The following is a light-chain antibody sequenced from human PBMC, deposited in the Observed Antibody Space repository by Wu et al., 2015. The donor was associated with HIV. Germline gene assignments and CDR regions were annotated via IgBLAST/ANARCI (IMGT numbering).Light chain of an antibody. Sequence: DIQMTQSPSSLSASVGDRVTITCRASQSISSYLNWYQQKPGKAPKLLIYKTSSLESGVPSRFSGSGSGTEFTLTISSLQPDDSATYYCQQYNSDWTFGQGTKVEIK. CDR2: KTS. CDR3: QQYNSDWT. CDR1: QSISSY. J-gene: IGKJ1*01. V-gene: IGKV1-5*03.